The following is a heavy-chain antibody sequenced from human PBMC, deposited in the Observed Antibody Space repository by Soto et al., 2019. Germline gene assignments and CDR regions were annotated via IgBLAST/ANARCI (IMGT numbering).Heavy chain of an antibody. CDR2: NYHSGGT. J-gene: IGHJ6*02. CDR3: ARVPDV. V-gene: IGHV4-30-2*01. CDR1: GGSISSGGYS. Sequence: SETLSLTCAVSGGSISSGGYSWSWIRQPPGKGLEWIGYNYHSGGTYYNPSLKSRVTISVDRSKNQFSLKVSSVTAADTAVYYCARVPDVWGQGTTVTVS.